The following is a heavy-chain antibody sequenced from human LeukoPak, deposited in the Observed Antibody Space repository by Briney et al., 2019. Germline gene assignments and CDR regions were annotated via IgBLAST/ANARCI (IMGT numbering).Heavy chain of an antibody. V-gene: IGHV5-51*01. Sequence: GESLKISCKGSGYSFTSYWIGWVRQMPGKGLEWMGIIYPGDSDTRYSPSFQGQVTISADKSISTAYLQWSSLKASDTAMYYCARRFRYYYGSGSLNWYFDLWGRGTLVTVSS. J-gene: IGHJ2*01. CDR3: ARRFRYYYGSGSLNWYFDL. D-gene: IGHD3-10*01. CDR2: IYPGDSDT. CDR1: GYSFTSYW.